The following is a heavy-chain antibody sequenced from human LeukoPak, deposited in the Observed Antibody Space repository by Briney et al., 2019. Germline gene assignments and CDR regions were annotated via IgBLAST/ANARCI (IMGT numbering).Heavy chain of an antibody. CDR1: GFTFSDYG. CDR2: ISYDGTNK. Sequence: GGSLRLSCAASGFTFSDYGMHWVRQAPGKGLEWVAVISYDGTNKYYVDSVKGRFTISRDNSKNTLYLRMNSLRAEDTAVYYCAKSIMRQGYSYGHFDYWGQGTLVTVSS. V-gene: IGHV3-30*18. J-gene: IGHJ4*02. CDR3: AKSIMRQGYSYGHFDY. D-gene: IGHD5-18*01.